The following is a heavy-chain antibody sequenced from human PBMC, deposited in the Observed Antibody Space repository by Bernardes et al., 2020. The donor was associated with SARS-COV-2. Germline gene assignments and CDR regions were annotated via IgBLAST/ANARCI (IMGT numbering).Heavy chain of an antibody. J-gene: IGHJ5*02. V-gene: IGHV4-39*01. CDR2: IYYGGKT. CDR3: ARPPPAVDP. CDR1: GGSISGSSYY. Sequence: ETLSLTCTVSGGSISGSSYYWGWIRQPPGKGLEWIGSIYYGGKTYYNPSLKSRVTISVDTSKNQFSLRLTSVTAADTAVYYCARPPPAVDPWGQGTLVNVSS.